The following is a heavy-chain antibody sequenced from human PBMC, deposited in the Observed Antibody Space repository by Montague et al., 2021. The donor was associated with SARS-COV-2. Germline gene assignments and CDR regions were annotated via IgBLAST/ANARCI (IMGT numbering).Heavy chain of an antibody. Sequence: SETLSLTCTVSGGSVSSSSYYWTWIRQPPGKGLEWIGYIYYSGTTNYNPSLKSRITISVDTSKNQFSLRLSSVTAADTAVYYCARAEATIVYYPDSWGQGTLVTVSS. J-gene: IGHJ4*02. CDR3: ARAEATIVYYPDS. V-gene: IGHV4-61*01. CDR2: IYYSGTT. D-gene: IGHD5-12*01. CDR1: GGSVSSSSYY.